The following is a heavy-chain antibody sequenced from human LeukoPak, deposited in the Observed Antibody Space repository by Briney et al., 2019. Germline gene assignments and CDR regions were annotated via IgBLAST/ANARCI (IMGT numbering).Heavy chain of an antibody. CDR1: GGSISSYY. J-gene: IGHJ4*02. CDR3: ARRPVGATYGFIF. V-gene: IGHV4-38-2*02. CDR2: IYHSGST. Sequence: SETLSLTCTVSGGSISSYYWGWIRQPPGKGLEWIGSIYHSGSTYYNPSLKSRVTISVDTSKNQFSLKLSFVTAADTAVYYCARRPVGATYGFIFWGQGTLVTVSS. D-gene: IGHD1-26*01.